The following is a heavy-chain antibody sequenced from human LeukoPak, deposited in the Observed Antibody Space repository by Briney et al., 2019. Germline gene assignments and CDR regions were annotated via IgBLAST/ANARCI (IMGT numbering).Heavy chain of an antibody. CDR3: AKASDFWSRGDSWFXP. CDR2: ISGSGGST. CDR1: GFTFSSYA. V-gene: IGHV3-23*01. J-gene: IGHJ5*02. D-gene: IGHD3-3*01. Sequence: GGSLRLSCAASGFTFSSYAMSWVRQAPGKGLEWVSAISGSGGSTYYADSVKGRFTISRDNSKNTLYLQMNSLRAEDTAVYYCAKASDFWSRGDSWFXPWGQGTLVXX.